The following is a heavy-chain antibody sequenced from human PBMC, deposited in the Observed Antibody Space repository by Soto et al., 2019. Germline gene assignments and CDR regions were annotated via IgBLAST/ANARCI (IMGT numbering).Heavy chain of an antibody. Sequence: QVQLVQSGAEVKKPGSSVKVSCKASGGTFSSYPISWVRQAPGQGLEWMERIIPILDITDYAQRFQGRVTITADKSTSTAYMELSSLSSDDTAVYYCARPTSTGTTSGYYFDYWGQGTLVTVSS. D-gene: IGHD1-7*01. J-gene: IGHJ4*02. CDR3: ARPTSTGTTSGYYFDY. CDR2: IIPILDIT. V-gene: IGHV1-69*02. CDR1: GGTFSSYP.